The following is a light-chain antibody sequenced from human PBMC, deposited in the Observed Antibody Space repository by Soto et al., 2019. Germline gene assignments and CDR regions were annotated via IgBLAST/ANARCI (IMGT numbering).Light chain of an antibody. CDR2: DAS. CDR1: QSVDSN. J-gene: IGKJ1*01. V-gene: IGKV3-15*01. CDR3: QQYNNWRT. Sequence: TLSVSPGERATLSCRASQSVDSNLAWYQQKPGQAPRLLIYDASTRATGIPARISGSGSGTEFTLTISSLQSEDFAVYYCQQYNNWRTFGQGTKVDI.